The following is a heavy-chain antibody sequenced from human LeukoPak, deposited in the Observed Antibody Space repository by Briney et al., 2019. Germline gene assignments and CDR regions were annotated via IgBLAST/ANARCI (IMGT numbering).Heavy chain of an antibody. CDR1: GFTFSSYA. CDR3: AKGHSGSPRFQGYFDY. CDR2: ISGSGGST. J-gene: IGHJ4*02. D-gene: IGHD1-26*01. V-gene: IGHV3-23*01. Sequence: PGGSLRLSCAASGFTFSSYAMSWVRQAPGKGLEWVSAISGSGGSTYYADSVKGRFTISRDNSKNTLYLQMNSLRAEDTAVYYCAKGHSGSPRFQGYFDYWGQGTLVTVSS.